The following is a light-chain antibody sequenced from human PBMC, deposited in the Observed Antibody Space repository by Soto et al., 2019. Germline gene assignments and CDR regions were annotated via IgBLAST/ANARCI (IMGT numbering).Light chain of an antibody. V-gene: IGKV3-20*01. Sequence: EIVLTQSPATLSLSPGEIATLSYRASLNVNSYLAWYQQKPGQAPRLIIYDASNRAAGIPDRFSGSGSGTDFTLTISRLEPEDVAVYYCQQYGSSPITFGQGTRLEIK. CDR2: DAS. J-gene: IGKJ5*01. CDR1: LNVNSY. CDR3: QQYGSSPIT.